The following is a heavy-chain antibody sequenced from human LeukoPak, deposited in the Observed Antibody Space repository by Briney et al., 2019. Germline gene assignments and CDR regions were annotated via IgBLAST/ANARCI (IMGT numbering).Heavy chain of an antibody. J-gene: IGHJ6*02. V-gene: IGHV3-43*02. CDR1: GFIFDDHA. CDR2: ISGDGGNT. CDR3: GKDYGSGSYYFYALDV. D-gene: IGHD3-10*01. Sequence: GGSLRLSCAASGFIFDDHAMHWVRQAPGQGLEWVSLISGDGGNTYYADSVKGRFTISRDNSKNSLYLQMNSLRTEDTAFYYCGKDYGSGSYYFYALDVWGQGTTVTVSS.